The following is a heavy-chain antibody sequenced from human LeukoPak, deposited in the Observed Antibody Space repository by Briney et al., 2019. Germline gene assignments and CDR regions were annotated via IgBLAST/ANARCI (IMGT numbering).Heavy chain of an antibody. CDR1: GYTFTSYD. CDR3: AREDPAAAGGRYGMDV. CDR2: MNPNSGNT. D-gene: IGHD6-13*01. J-gene: IGHJ6*02. V-gene: IGHV1-8*01. Sequence: GASVKVSCKASGYTFTSYDINWVRQATGQGLEWMGWMNPNSGNTGYAQKFQGRVTMTRNTSISTAYMELSSLRSEDTAVYYCAREDPAAAGGRYGMDVWGQGTTVTVSS.